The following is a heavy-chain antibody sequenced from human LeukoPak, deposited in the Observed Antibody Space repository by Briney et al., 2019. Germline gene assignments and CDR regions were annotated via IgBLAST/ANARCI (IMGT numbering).Heavy chain of an antibody. J-gene: IGHJ6*02. Sequence: SQTLSLTCTVSGGSVSSGSYYWSWIRQPPGKGLEWIGYIYYSGSTNYNPSLKSRVTISVDTSKNQFSLKLSSVTAADTAVYYCARDQHYDWDYYHYGMDVWGQGTTVTVSS. CDR3: ARDQHYDWDYYHYGMDV. CDR1: GGSVSSGSYY. CDR2: IYYSGST. V-gene: IGHV4-61*01. D-gene: IGHD3-16*01.